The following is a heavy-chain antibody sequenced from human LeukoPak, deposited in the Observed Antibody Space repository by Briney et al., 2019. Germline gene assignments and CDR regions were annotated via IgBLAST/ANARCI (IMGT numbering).Heavy chain of an antibody. CDR2: ISGSGGST. V-gene: IGHV3-23*01. CDR1: GFTFSSYA. CDR3: AKAYYDSSGYLEDY. J-gene: IGHJ4*02. D-gene: IGHD3-22*01. Sequence: GGSLRLSCAASGFTFSSYAMSWVRQAPGKGLEWVSAISGSGGSTYYADSVKGRFTISRDNSKNTLYLQMNSLGAEDTAVYYCAKAYYDSSGYLEDYWGQGTLVTVSS.